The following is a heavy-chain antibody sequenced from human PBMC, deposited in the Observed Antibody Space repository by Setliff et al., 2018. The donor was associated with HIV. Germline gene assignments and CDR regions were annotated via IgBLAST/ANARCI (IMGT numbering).Heavy chain of an antibody. CDR2: IYASGST. V-gene: IGHV4-59*12. CDR1: GGSMSSYY. Sequence: SETLSLTCAVSGGSMSSYYWSWIRQTPGKGLEWIGYIYASGSTKYNPSLESRVTISVDTSKNQFSLKLSSVTAADTAVYYCARTYSSSWYSSHLWVDYWGQGTLVTVSS. CDR3: ARTYSSSWYSSHLWVDY. D-gene: IGHD6-13*01. J-gene: IGHJ4*02.